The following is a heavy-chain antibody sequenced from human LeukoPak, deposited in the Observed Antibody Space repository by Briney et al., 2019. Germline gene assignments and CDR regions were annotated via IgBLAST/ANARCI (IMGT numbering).Heavy chain of an antibody. D-gene: IGHD6-13*01. CDR3: ARDLVWAFDI. Sequence: ASVKVSCKASGYTFTNNYMHWVRQAPGQGLEWMGIINPSGGSTSYAQKFQGRVTMTRDRSTSTVYMELSSLRSEDTAVYYCARDLVWAFDIWGRGTMVTVSS. J-gene: IGHJ3*02. CDR2: INPSGGST. CDR1: GYTFTNNY. V-gene: IGHV1-46*01.